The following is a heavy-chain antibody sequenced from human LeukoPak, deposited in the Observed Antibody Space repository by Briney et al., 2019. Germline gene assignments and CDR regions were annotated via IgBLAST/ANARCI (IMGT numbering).Heavy chain of an antibody. CDR2: NNPNSGGS. CDR1: GCTFTEQY. J-gene: IGHJ4*02. CDR3: ARDVCSGGSCYWPHFDY. D-gene: IGHD2-15*01. V-gene: IGHV1-2*02. Sequence: VPVTFQSSGCTFTEQYWHVLGQAPAQGREWMGLNNPNSGGSNYPQKFQGRGTMTRDRYIGTRSLDLRRLRADDTGVYYCARDVCSGGSCYWPHFDYWGQGTLVTVFS.